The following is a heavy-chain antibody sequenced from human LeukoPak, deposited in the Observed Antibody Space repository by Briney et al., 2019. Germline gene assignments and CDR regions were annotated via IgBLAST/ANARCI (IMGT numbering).Heavy chain of an antibody. D-gene: IGHD6-19*01. V-gene: IGHV3-30*02. CDR3: VKDVVGDQWLEDADF. J-gene: IGHJ4*02. CDR1: GFTFNNFG. CDR2: IHHDGSKI. Sequence: TGGSLRLSCAASGFTFNNFGMHWVRQAPGKGLEWVAFIHHDGSKILYGDSVKGRFTISRDNSKNTLYLQMSSLRAEDTAIYYCVKDVVGDQWLEDADFRGQGTLVTVSS.